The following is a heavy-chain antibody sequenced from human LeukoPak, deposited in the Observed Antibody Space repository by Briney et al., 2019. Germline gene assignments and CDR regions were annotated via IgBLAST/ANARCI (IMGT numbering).Heavy chain of an antibody. Sequence: GGSLRLSCAASGFTFSSYEMNWVRQAPGKGLEWISYISSGGSMKYYADSVKGRFTISRDNAKNSLFLQMNSLRAEDTAIYYCAREAAGSFGHWAQGTLVTASS. CDR3: AREAAGSFGH. D-gene: IGHD3-3*01. V-gene: IGHV3-48*03. J-gene: IGHJ4*02. CDR2: ISSGGSMK. CDR1: GFTFSSYE.